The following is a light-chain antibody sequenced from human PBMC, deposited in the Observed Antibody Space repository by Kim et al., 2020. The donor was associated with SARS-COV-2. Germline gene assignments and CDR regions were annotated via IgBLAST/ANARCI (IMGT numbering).Light chain of an antibody. CDR2: EGS. CDR3: CSYAGSSTWV. J-gene: IGLJ3*02. CDR1: GSDVGMFKL. V-gene: IGLV2-23*01. Sequence: GQVITISSTGLGSDVGMFKLVSWYQQHPRKAPQLMIYEGSKRPSGVSNRCSGSKSGNTASLTISGLQAEDEADYYCCSYAGSSTWVFGGGTQLTVL.